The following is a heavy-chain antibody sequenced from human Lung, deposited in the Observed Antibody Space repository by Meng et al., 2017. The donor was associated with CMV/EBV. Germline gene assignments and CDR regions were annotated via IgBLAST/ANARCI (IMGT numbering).Heavy chain of an antibody. Sequence: QVQQQELGPGLVKPSQTLSLTCTVSGGSISSGDYYWSWIRQPPGKGLEWIGYIYYSGSTYYNPSLKSRVTISVDTSKNQFSLKLSSVTAADTAVYYCARALDTAMVTFDYWGQGTLVTASS. CDR3: ARALDTAMVTFDY. CDR2: IYYSGST. J-gene: IGHJ4*02. D-gene: IGHD5-18*01. V-gene: IGHV4-30-4*08. CDR1: GGSISSGDYY.